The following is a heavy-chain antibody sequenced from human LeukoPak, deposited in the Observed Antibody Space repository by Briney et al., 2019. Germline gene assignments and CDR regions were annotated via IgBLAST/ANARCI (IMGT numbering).Heavy chain of an antibody. CDR2: IWYDGSNK. D-gene: IGHD6-13*01. CDR3: AREQQLVSPSFDY. CDR1: GFTFSSYG. J-gene: IGHJ4*02. V-gene: IGHV3-33*01. Sequence: GRSLRLSCAASGFTFSSYGMHWVRQAPGKGLEWVAVIWYDGSNKYYADSVKGRFTISRDNSKNTLYLQMNSPRAEDTAVYYCAREQQLVSPSFDYWGQGTLVTVAS.